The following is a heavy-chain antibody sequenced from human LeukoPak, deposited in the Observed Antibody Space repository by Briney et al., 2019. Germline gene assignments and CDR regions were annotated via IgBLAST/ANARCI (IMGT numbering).Heavy chain of an antibody. D-gene: IGHD3-22*01. J-gene: IGHJ5*02. V-gene: IGHV4-31*02. CDR1: GGSISSGDYY. Sequence: SETLSLTCIVSGGSISSGDYYWSWIRQHPGKGLEWIGYIYYSGNTYYNPSLKSRVTISVDTSNNQFSLNLNSVTAADTAVYYCARHNGVIRQRGYNWFDPWGQGTLVTVSS. CDR2: IYYSGNT. CDR3: ARHNGVIRQRGYNWFDP.